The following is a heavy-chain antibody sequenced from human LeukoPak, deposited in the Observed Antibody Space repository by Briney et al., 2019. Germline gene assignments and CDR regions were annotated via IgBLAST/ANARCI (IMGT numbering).Heavy chain of an antibody. CDR1: GFTFSSYA. Sequence: GGSLRLSCAASGFTFSSYAMSWVRQAPGKGLEWVSAISGSGGSTYYADSVKGRFTIPRDNSKNTLYLQMNSLRAEDTAVYYCAPVGATVEFFDPWGQGTLVTVSS. J-gene: IGHJ5*02. V-gene: IGHV3-23*01. D-gene: IGHD1-26*01. CDR2: ISGSGGST. CDR3: APVGATVEFFDP.